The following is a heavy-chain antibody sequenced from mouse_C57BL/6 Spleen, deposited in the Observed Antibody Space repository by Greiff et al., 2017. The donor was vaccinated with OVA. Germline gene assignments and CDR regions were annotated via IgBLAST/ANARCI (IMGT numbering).Heavy chain of an antibody. CDR3: ARGFITTVVEDDY. CDR2: INPSSGYT. D-gene: IGHD1-1*01. J-gene: IGHJ2*01. CDR1: GYTFTSYT. Sequence: VKLQQSGAELARPGASVKMSCKASGYTFTSYTMHWVKQRPGQGLEWIGYINPSSGYTKYNQKFKDKATLTADKSSSTAYMQLSSLTSEDSAVYYCARGFITTVVEDDYWGQGTTLTVSS. V-gene: IGHV1-4*01.